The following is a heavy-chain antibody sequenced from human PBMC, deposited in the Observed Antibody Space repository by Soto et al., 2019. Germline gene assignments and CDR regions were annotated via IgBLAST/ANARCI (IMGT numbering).Heavy chain of an antibody. Sequence: QITLKESGPTLVKPTQTLTLTCTFSGFSLSTSGVGVGWIRQPPGKALEWLALIYWNYDKRYSPSLKSRLTITKDTSKNQVVLTMTNMDPVDTATYYCAHKSVQLEPNWFDPWGQGTLVTVSS. V-gene: IGHV2-5*01. J-gene: IGHJ5*02. CDR3: AHKSVQLEPNWFDP. D-gene: IGHD1-1*01. CDR2: IYWNYDK. CDR1: GFSLSTSGVG.